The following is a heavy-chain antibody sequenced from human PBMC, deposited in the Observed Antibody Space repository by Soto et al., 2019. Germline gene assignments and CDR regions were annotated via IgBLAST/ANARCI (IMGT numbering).Heavy chain of an antibody. CDR2: IRNDGTVR. CDR1: GFTFRSYD. D-gene: IGHD3-3*01. J-gene: IGHJ4*02. CDR3: ASKTIEDFDY. V-gene: IGHV3-33*01. Sequence: GGSLRLSCAASGFTFRSYDIHWVRQAPCQGLEWVAVIRNDGTVRNYADSVKGRFTTSRDNSKNKLYLEMNSLRAKDTALYYCASKTIEDFDYWCQGTLVTVSS.